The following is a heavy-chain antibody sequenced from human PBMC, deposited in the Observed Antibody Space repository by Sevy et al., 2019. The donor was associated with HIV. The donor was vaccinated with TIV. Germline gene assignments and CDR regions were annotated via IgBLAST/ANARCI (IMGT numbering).Heavy chain of an antibody. Sequence: SETLSLTCSVSGGSISSYYWSWIRQPPGKGLEWIGSFYYSGKNIYSPSLKSRVTISVDTSKNQFSLKLSSVTAADTAVYYCARHCGGDCSHAFDIWGQGTMVTVSS. D-gene: IGHD2-21*02. CDR1: GGSISSYY. CDR3: ARHCGGDCSHAFDI. V-gene: IGHV4-59*12. CDR2: FYYSGKN. J-gene: IGHJ3*02.